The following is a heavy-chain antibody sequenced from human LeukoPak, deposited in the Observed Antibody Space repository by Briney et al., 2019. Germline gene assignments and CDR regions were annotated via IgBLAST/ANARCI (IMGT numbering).Heavy chain of an antibody. CDR2: INHSGST. D-gene: IGHD2-2*01. CDR1: GGSFSGYY. J-gene: IGHJ4*02. V-gene: IGHV4-34*01. CDR3: ARVYRGNY. Sequence: SETLSLTCAVYGGSFSGYYWSWIRQPPGKGLEWIGEINHSGSTNYNPPLKSRVTISVDTSKNQFSLKLSSVTAADTAVYYCARVYRGNYWGQGTLVTVSS.